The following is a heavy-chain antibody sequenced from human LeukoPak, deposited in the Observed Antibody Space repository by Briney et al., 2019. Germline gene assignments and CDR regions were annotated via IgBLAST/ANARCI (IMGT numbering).Heavy chain of an antibody. V-gene: IGHV1-69*13. CDR1: GGTFSSYA. J-gene: IGHJ4*02. CDR3: AREKMPRHDGLDY. Sequence: SVKVSCKASGGTFSSYAISWVRQAPGQGLEWMGGIIPIFSTANYAQKFQGRVTITADESTSTAYMELSSLRSEDTAVYYCAREKMPRHDGLDYWGQGTLVTVSS. CDR2: IIPIFSTA. D-gene: IGHD5-24*01.